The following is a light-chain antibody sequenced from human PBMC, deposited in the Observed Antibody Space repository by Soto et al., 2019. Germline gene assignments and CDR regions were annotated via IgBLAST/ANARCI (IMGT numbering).Light chain of an antibody. J-gene: IGKJ1*01. CDR3: QHYGGSTRP. V-gene: IGKV3-20*01. CDR1: QSVSSY. Sequence: IVMTQSPATLSLSPGERSTLSCMASQSVSSYLAWYQQKPGQAPRLIIHGASSRATGVPDRITGSGSGTDFTLSISRLEPEDFAVYYCQHYGGSTRPFGQGTK. CDR2: GAS.